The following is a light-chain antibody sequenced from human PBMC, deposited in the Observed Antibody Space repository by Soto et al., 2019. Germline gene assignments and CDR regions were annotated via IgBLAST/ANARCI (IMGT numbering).Light chain of an antibody. J-gene: IGKJ1*01. V-gene: IGKV1-5*03. Sequence: DIQMTQSPSTLSASVGDRVTITCRASQSISSWLAWYQQKPGKAPKVLIYKASSLESEVPSRFSGSGSGTEFTLTISSLQPDDFATYYCQQYQNSWTFGHGTKVEIK. CDR3: QQYQNSWT. CDR2: KAS. CDR1: QSISSW.